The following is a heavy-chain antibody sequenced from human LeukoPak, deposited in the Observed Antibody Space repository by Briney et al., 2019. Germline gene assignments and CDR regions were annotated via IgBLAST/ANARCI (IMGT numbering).Heavy chain of an antibody. Sequence: GGSLRLSCAGSGFXVSSSYISWVRQAPGKGLDWVSVIYTGGNTYYADSVKGRFTISRDTSKNTVYLQMNSLRVEDTAMYYCARLVAGYSFDYWGQGTLVTVSS. CDR1: GFXVSSSY. D-gene: IGHD3-10*01. V-gene: IGHV3-53*01. J-gene: IGHJ4*02. CDR3: ARLVAGYSFDY. CDR2: IYTGGNT.